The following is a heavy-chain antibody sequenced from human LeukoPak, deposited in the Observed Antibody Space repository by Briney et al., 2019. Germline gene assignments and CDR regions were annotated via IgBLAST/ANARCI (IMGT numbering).Heavy chain of an antibody. V-gene: IGHV3-20*04. CDR2: VSWNSDST. J-gene: IGHJ5*02. CDR3: ARDRRGITGTEWFDP. D-gene: IGHD1-20*01. CDR1: GFTFGDYG. Sequence: GGSLRLSCEGSGFTFGDYGMSWVRQAPGKGPEWVAGVSWNSDSTGYPDSVKGRFTISRDNAKNSLYLQMNSLRVEDTALYYCARDRRGITGTEWFDPWGQGTLVTVSS.